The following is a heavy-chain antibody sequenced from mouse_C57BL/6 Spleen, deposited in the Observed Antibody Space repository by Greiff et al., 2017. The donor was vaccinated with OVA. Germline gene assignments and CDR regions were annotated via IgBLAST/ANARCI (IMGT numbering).Heavy chain of an antibody. V-gene: IGHV5-9*01. CDR1: GFTFSSYT. D-gene: IGHD2-10*01. CDR3: ARHPTGGSSWFAY. Sequence: EVHLVESGGGLVKPGGSLKLSCAASGFTFSSYTMSWVRQTPEKRLEWVATISGGGGNTYYPDSVKGRFTISRDNAKNTLYLQMSSLRSEYTALYYCARHPTGGSSWFAYWGQGTLVTVSA. J-gene: IGHJ3*01. CDR2: ISGGGGNT.